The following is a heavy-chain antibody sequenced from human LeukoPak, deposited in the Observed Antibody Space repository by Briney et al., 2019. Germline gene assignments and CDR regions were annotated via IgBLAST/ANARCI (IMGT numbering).Heavy chain of an antibody. V-gene: IGHV3-74*01. D-gene: IGHD3-9*01. CDR1: GFNFSSYW. Sequence: GGSLRLSCAASGFNFSSYWMHWVRQAPGKGLVWVSRINSDGSSTTYADSVKGRFTISRDNAKNTLYLQMNSLRTEDTAVYYCARAQYYDSMTAGGMDVWGQGTTVTVSS. J-gene: IGHJ6*02. CDR2: INSDGSST. CDR3: ARAQYYDSMTAGGMDV.